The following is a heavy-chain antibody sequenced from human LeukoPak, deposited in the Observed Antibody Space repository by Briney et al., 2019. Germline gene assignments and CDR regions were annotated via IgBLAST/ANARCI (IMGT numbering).Heavy chain of an antibody. CDR3: AREDSYYDSSGYYYEY. D-gene: IGHD3-22*01. V-gene: IGHV1-2*02. CDR1: GYTFTGYY. CDR2: INPNSGGT. J-gene: IGHJ4*02. Sequence: ASVKVSCKASGYTFTGYYMHWVRQAPGQGLEWMGSINPNSGGTNYAQKFQGRVTMTRDTSISTAYMELSRLRSDDTAVYYCAREDSYYDSSGYYYEYWGQGTLVTVSS.